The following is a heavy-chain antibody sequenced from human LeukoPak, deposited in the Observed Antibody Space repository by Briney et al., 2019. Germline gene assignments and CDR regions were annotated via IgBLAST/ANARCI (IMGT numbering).Heavy chain of an antibody. J-gene: IGHJ4*02. CDR3: AREHSSSSGKVFDY. CDR1: GGTFSSYA. CDR2: INPNSGGT. Sequence: GASVKVSCKASGGTFSSYAISWVRQAPGQGLEWMGRINPNSGGTNYAQKFQGRVTMTRDTSISTAYMELSRLRSDDTAVYYCAREHSSSSGKVFDYWGQGTLVTVSS. V-gene: IGHV1-2*02. D-gene: IGHD6-6*01.